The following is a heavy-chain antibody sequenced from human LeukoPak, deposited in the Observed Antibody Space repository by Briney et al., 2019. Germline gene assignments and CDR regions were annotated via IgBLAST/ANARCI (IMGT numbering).Heavy chain of an antibody. CDR2: INPSGGST. CDR1: GYTFTSYY. J-gene: IGHJ5*02. CDR3: ARDPVARGRSGGGWFDP. Sequence: ASVKVSCKSSGYTFTSYYMHWVRQAPGQGLEWMGIINPSGGSTSYAQKFQGRVTMTRDTSTSTVYVELSSLRSEDTAVYYCARDPVARGRSGGGWFDPWGQGTLVTVSS. D-gene: IGHD1-14*01. V-gene: IGHV1-46*01.